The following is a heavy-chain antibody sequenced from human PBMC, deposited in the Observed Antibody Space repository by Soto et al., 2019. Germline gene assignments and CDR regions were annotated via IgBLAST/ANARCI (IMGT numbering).Heavy chain of an antibody. CDR3: ARAQGSGFLVS. D-gene: IGHD3-10*01. CDR2: IYYSGST. Sequence: SETLSLTCAVSGGSISSGGYSWSWIRQPPGKGLEWIGYIYYSGSTYYNPSLKSRVTISVDTSKNQFSLKLSSVTAADTAVYYCARAQGSGFLVSWGQGTLVTVSS. J-gene: IGHJ4*02. V-gene: IGHV4-30-2*05. CDR1: GGSISSGGYS.